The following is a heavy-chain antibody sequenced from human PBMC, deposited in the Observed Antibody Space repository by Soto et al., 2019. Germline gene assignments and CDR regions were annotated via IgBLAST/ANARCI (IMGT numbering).Heavy chain of an antibody. CDR2: IYGGGTT. D-gene: IGHD6-19*01. V-gene: IGHV3-53*01. Sequence: GGSLRLSCAASGLAVSSKYMTWVRQAPGKGLEWVSVIYGGGTTYYADSVKGRFTISRDTSKNTLYLQMNSLRAEDTAVYYCVQTTGWPGFDFWGQGTLVTVSS. J-gene: IGHJ4*02. CDR3: VQTTGWPGFDF. CDR1: GLAVSSKY.